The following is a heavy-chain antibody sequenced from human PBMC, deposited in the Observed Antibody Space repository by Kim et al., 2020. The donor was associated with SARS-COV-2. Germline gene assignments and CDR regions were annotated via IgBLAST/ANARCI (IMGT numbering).Heavy chain of an antibody. CDR2: ISYDGSNK. Sequence: GGSLRLSCAASGFTFSSYAMHWVRQAPGKGLEWVAVISYDGSNKYYADSVKGRFTISRDNSKNTLYLQMNSLRAEDTAVYYCARDLGYCSSTSCYVGLFGVDYWGQGTLVTVSS. D-gene: IGHD2-2*01. CDR3: ARDLGYCSSTSCYVGLFGVDY. CDR1: GFTFSSYA. V-gene: IGHV3-30-3*01. J-gene: IGHJ4*02.